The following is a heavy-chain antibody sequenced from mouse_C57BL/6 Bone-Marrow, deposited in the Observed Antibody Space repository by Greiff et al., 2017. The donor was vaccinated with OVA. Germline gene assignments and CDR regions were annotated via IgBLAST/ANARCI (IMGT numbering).Heavy chain of an antibody. D-gene: IGHD4-1*01. J-gene: IGHJ3*01. Sequence: EVKLMESGGGLVQSGRSLRLSCATSGFTFSDFYMEWVRQAPGKGLEWIAASRNKANDYTTEYSASVKGRFIVSRDTSQSILYLQMNALRAEDTAMYYCARDGAGTRFAYWGQGTLVTVSA. V-gene: IGHV7-1*01. CDR1: GFTFSDFY. CDR3: ARDGAGTRFAY. CDR2: SRNKANDYTT.